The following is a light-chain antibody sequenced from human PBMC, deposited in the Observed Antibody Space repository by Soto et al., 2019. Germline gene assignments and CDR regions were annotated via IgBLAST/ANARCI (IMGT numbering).Light chain of an antibody. J-gene: IGLJ2*01. CDR1: SSDVGGYNF. V-gene: IGLV2-8*01. CDR2: EVS. CDR3: SSYAGSNDLHII. Sequence: QSALTQPPSASGSPGQSVTISCTGTSSDVGGYNFVSWYQQHPGKAPKLMIYEVSKRPSGVPDRFSGSKSRSTASLTVSGLQAEDEAAYYCSSYAGSNDLHIIFGGGTKVTVL.